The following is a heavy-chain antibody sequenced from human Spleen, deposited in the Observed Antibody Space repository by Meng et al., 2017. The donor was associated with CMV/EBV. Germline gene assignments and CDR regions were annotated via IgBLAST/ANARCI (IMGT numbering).Heavy chain of an antibody. CDR2: IYYTGST. D-gene: IGHD3-3*01. Sequence: SETLSLTCTVSGYSISSGYYWGWIRQPPGKGLEWIGYIYYTGSTTYNPSLKSRLTISLDTSENQLSLKLNSVTAADTAVYYCARTDFWSGYPYYYGMDVWGQGTTVTVSS. CDR3: ARTDFWSGYPYYYGMDV. J-gene: IGHJ6*02. CDR1: GYSISSGYY. V-gene: IGHV4-61*01.